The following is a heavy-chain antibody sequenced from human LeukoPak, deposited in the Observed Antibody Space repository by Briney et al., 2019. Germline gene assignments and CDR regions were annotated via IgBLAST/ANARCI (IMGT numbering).Heavy chain of an antibody. CDR2: IYYSGNT. D-gene: IGHD2-8*01. CDR1: GGSISSYY. J-gene: IGHJ3*02. V-gene: IGHV4-59*08. Sequence: SETLPLTCTVSGGSISSYYWSWIRQPPGKGLEWIGYIYYSGNTNYNPSLKSRVTISVDTSKNQFSLKLNSVTAADTAVYYCARRNDFGIWGQGTMVTVSS. CDR3: ARRNDFGI.